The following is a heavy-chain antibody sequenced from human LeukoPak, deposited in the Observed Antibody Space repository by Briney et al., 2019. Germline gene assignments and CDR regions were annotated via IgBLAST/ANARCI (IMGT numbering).Heavy chain of an antibody. CDR3: ARPATAYYYGSGSYYYFDY. D-gene: IGHD3-10*01. Sequence: GESLKISCKHSEYSFPNYCIGWVRQMPGKGLEWMGIIYPGDSDTRYSPSFQGQVTISADKSISTAYLQWSSLKASDTAMYYCARPATAYYYGSGSYYYFDYWGQGTLVTVSS. CDR1: EYSFPNYC. CDR2: IYPGDSDT. V-gene: IGHV5-51*01. J-gene: IGHJ4*02.